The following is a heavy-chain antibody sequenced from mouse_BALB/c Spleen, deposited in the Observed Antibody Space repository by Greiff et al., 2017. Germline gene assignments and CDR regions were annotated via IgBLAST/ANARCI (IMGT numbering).Heavy chain of an antibody. V-gene: IGHV5-9-1*01. D-gene: IGHD2-2*01. CDR2: ISSGGSYT. J-gene: IGHJ4*01. CDR1: GFTFSSYA. Sequence: EVMLVESGGGLVKPGGSLKLSCAASGFTFSSYAMSWVRQTPEKRLEWVATISSGGSYTYYPDSVKGRFTISRDNAKNTLYLQMSSLRSEDTAMYYCARRKGYDDPLYAMDYWGQGTSVTVSS. CDR3: ARRKGYDDPLYAMDY.